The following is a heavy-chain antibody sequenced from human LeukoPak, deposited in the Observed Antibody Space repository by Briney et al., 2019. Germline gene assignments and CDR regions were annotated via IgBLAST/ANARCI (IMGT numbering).Heavy chain of an antibody. D-gene: IGHD4-17*01. CDR2: ISYTGST. V-gene: IGHV4-39*01. CDR1: GGSISSASYY. CDR3: ARHYGDSAARYGMDV. Sequence: SETLSLTCTVSGGSISSASYYWDWIRQPPGKGLEWIGSISYTGSTYYSPSLKSRVIISVDRSKNQFSLKLSSVTAADTAVYFCARHYGDSAARYGMDVWGRGTTVTVSS. J-gene: IGHJ6*02.